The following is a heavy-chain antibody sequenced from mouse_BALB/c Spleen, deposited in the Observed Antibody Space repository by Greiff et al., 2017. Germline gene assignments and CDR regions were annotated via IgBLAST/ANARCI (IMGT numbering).Heavy chain of an antibody. CDR2: IDPSDSYT. CDR3: TRPDGYQFAY. Sequence: QVQLQQPGAELVKPGASVKMSCKASGYTFTSYWMHWVKQRPGQGLEWIGVIDPSDSYTSYNQKFKGKATLTVDTSSSTAYMQLSSLTSEDSAVYYCTRPDGYQFAYWGQGTLVTVSA. D-gene: IGHD2-3*01. V-gene: IGHV1S127*01. J-gene: IGHJ3*01. CDR1: GYTFTSYW.